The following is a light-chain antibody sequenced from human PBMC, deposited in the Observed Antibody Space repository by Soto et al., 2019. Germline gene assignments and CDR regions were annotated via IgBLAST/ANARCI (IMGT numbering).Light chain of an antibody. Sequence: QSALTQLPSVSGAPGQRVTISSTGSSSNIGAGYVVHWYQQLPGTAPKLLIYGNSNRPSGVPDRFSGSKSGTSASLAITGLQAEDEADYYCQSYDSSLSGWVFGGGTKVTVL. J-gene: IGLJ3*02. CDR2: GNS. CDR1: SSNIGAGYV. CDR3: QSYDSSLSGWV. V-gene: IGLV1-40*01.